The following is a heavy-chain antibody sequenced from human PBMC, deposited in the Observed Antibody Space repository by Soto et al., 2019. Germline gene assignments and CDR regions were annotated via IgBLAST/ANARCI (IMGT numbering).Heavy chain of an antibody. V-gene: IGHV4-61*01. Sequence: PSETLSLTCTVSGGSVSSGSYYWSWIRQPPGKGLEWIGYIYYSGSTNYNPSLKSRVTISVDTSKNQFSLRLSSVTAADTAVYYCASESYGGEFDYWGQGTLVTVSS. J-gene: IGHJ4*02. CDR2: IYYSGST. CDR3: ASESYGGEFDY. CDR1: GGSVSSGSYY. D-gene: IGHD4-17*01.